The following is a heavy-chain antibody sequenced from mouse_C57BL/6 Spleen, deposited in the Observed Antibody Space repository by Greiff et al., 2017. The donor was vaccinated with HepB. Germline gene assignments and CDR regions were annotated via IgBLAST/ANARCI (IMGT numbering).Heavy chain of an antibody. V-gene: IGHV2-6*03. CDR1: GFSLTSYG. D-gene: IGHD1-1*01. CDR3: AREGGLYGSFYAMDY. CDR2: IWSDGST. J-gene: IGHJ4*01. Sequence: VKLMESGPGLVAPSQSLSITCTVSGFSLTSYGVHWVRQPPGKGLEWLVVIWSDGSTTYNSALKSRLSISKDNSKSQVFLKMNSLQTDDTAMYYCAREGGLYGSFYAMDYWGQGTSVTVSS.